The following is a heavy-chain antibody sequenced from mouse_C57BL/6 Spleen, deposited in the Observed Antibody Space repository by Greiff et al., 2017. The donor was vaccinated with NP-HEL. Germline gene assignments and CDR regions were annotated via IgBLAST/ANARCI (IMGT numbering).Heavy chain of an antibody. D-gene: IGHD1-1*01. J-gene: IGHJ1*03. Sequence: EVKLQESGPGMVKPSQSLSLTCTVTGYSITSGYDWHWIRHFPGNKLEWMGYISYSGSTNYNPSLKSRISITHDTSKNHFFLKLNSVTTEDTATYYCARSGGITTVVADWYFDVWGTGTTVTVSS. CDR1: GYSITSGYD. CDR2: ISYSGST. V-gene: IGHV3-1*01. CDR3: ARSGGITTVVADWYFDV.